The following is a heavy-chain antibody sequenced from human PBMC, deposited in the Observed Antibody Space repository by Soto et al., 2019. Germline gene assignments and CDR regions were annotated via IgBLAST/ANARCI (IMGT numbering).Heavy chain of an antibody. D-gene: IGHD3-9*01. Sequence: SETLSLTCTVSGGSISSYYWSWIRQPPGKGLEWIGYIYYSGSTNYNPSPKSRVTISVDTSKNQFSLKLSSVTAADTAVYYCARGGNYDILTGFPYYFDYWGQGTLVTV. CDR1: GGSISSYY. CDR2: IYYSGST. J-gene: IGHJ4*02. CDR3: ARGGNYDILTGFPYYFDY. V-gene: IGHV4-59*01.